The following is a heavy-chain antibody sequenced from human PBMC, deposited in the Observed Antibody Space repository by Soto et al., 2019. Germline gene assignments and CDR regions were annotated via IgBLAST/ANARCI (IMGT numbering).Heavy chain of an antibody. CDR2: INPSGGST. V-gene: IGHV1-46*03. D-gene: IGHD3-22*01. Sequence: QVQLVQSGAEVKKPGASVKVSCKASGYTFTSYYMHWVRQAPGQGLEWMGIINPSGGSTSYAQKFQGRVNMTRDTSTSTVYMELSSLRSADTAVYYCALHSSGYYATAGYWGQGTLVTVSS. CDR3: ALHSSGYYATAGY. J-gene: IGHJ4*02. CDR1: GYTFTSYY.